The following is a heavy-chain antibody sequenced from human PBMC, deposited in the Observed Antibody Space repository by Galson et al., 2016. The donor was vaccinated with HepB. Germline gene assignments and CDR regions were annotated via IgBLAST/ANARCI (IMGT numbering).Heavy chain of an antibody. CDR2: IWYDGSKK. Sequence: LRLSCAASGFIFSNYGMNWVRQAPGKGLEWVAVIWYDGSKKYYGDSVKGRFSISRDNSKNTLYLQMNSLRAEDTAVYYCAKDRSYGYFGSGGMDVWGQGTTVTVSS. CDR1: GFIFSNYG. J-gene: IGHJ6*02. CDR3: AKDRSYGYFGSGGMDV. D-gene: IGHD3-10*01. V-gene: IGHV3-33*06.